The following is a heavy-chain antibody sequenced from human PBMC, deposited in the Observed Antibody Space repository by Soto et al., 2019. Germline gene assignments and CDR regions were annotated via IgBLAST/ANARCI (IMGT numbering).Heavy chain of an antibody. CDR3: ARDTSHYFDH. V-gene: IGHV1-18*01. J-gene: IGHJ4*02. CDR2: ITPYNGKT. CDR1: GYTFITYG. D-gene: IGHD2-2*01. Sequence: ASVKVSCKASGYTFITYGVTWVRQAPGQGLEWMGWITPYNGKTHYAQKFRDRVTMTTDTAATTAYMELRSLTSDDSAMYFCARDTSHYFDHWGQGILVTVSS.